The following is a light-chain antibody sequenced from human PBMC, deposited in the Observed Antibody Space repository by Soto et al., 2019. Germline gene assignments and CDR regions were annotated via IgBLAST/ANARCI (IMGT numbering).Light chain of an antibody. J-gene: IGKJ2*03. CDR1: QSIHRTY. V-gene: IGKV3-20*01. CDR2: ETS. Sequence: EIVLTQSPATLSLSPGERATLSCWASQSIHRTYFAWYQHKPGQAPRLLIYETSSRATGVPDRFTGSGSVTDYTLTISSLEPEDFAVYYCQQYGLSPYSFGQGTKVDIK. CDR3: QQYGLSPYS.